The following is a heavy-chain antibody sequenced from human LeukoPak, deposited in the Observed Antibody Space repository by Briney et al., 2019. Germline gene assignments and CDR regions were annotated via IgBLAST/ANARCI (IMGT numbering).Heavy chain of an antibody. CDR2: IYYSGST. V-gene: IGHV4-39*01. J-gene: IGHJ4*02. Sequence: SETLSLTCTVSGGSISSSSYYWGWIRQPPGRGLEWIGSIYYSGSTYYNPSLKSRVTISVDTSKNQFSLKLSSVPAADTAVYYCARRLIAAAGNDYWGQGTLVTVSS. D-gene: IGHD6-13*01. CDR3: ARRLIAAAGNDY. CDR1: GGSISSSSYY.